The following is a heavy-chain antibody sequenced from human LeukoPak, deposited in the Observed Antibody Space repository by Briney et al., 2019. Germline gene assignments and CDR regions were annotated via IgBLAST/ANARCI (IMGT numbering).Heavy chain of an antibody. J-gene: IGHJ4*02. CDR2: INHSGST. CDR3: ARGEDYHLLGINFDY. V-gene: IGHV4-34*01. CDR1: GGSFSGYY. D-gene: IGHD2-2*01. Sequence: SETLSLTCAVYGGSFSGYYWSWIRQPPGKGLEWIGEINHSGSTNYNPSLKSRVTLSVDTSKNQFSLKLSSVTASDTAVYYRARGEDYHLLGINFDYWGQVTLVTVSS.